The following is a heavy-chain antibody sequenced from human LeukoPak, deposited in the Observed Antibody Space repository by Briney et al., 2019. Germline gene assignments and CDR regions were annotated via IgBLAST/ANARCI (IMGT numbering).Heavy chain of an antibody. J-gene: IGHJ4*02. CDR1: GFTFSSYG. V-gene: IGHV3-33*08. CDR2: IWYDGSNK. D-gene: IGHD3-22*01. Sequence: GGSLRLSCSASGFTFSSYGMHWVRQAPGKGLEWVAVIWYDGSNKYYADSVKGRFTISRDNSKNTLYLQMNSLRAQDTAVYYCARDLLSDYDSSGLVFDYWGQGTLVTVSS. CDR3: ARDLLSDYDSSGLVFDY.